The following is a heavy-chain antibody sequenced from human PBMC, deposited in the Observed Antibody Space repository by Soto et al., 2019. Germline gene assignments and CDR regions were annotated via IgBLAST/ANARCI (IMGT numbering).Heavy chain of an antibody. CDR1: CGSISSGGYY. D-gene: IGHD3-9*01. CDR2: IYYSGST. V-gene: IGHV4-31*03. CDR3: ARAPFDILTGYSLWYFDY. Sequence: LSLTCPVSCGSISSGGYYWSWIRQHPGKGLEWIGYIYYSGSTYYNPSLKSRVTISVDTSKSQFSLKLSSVTAADTAVYYCARAPFDILTGYSLWYFDYWGQGTLVTVS. J-gene: IGHJ4*02.